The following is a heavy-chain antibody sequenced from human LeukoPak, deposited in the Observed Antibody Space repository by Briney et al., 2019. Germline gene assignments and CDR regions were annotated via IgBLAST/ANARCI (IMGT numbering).Heavy chain of an antibody. CDR2: IYYSGST. CDR3: ARALYDYVWGSYRYPPGY. J-gene: IGHJ4*02. Sequence: SETLSLTCIVSHYSINDGYYWGWVRQPPGKGLEWIGYIYYSGSTNYNPSLKSRVTISVDTSKNQFSLKLSSVTAADTAVYYCARALYDYVWGSYRYPPGYWGQGTLVTVSS. D-gene: IGHD3-16*02. V-gene: IGHV4-61*08. CDR1: HYSINDGYY.